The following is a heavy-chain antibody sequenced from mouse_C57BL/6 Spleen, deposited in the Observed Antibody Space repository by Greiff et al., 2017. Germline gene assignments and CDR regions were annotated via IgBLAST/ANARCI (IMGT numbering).Heavy chain of an antibody. D-gene: IGHD2-5*01. Sequence: EVKLMESGGDLVKPGGSLKLSCAASGFTFRSYGMSWVRQTPDKRLEWVATISSGGSYTYYPDSVKGRFTISRDNAKNTLYLQMSSLKSEDTAMYYCARGYSNYYAMDYWGQGTSVTVSS. J-gene: IGHJ4*01. CDR3: ARGYSNYYAMDY. CDR1: GFTFRSYG. CDR2: ISSGGSYT. V-gene: IGHV5-6*01.